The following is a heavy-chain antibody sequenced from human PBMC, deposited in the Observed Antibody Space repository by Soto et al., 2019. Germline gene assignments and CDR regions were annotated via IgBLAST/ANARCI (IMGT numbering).Heavy chain of an antibody. J-gene: IGHJ3*02. CDR3: AKDLFGSVAGAFDI. D-gene: IGHD6-19*01. CDR1: GFTFDDYA. CDR2: ISWNSGSI. Sequence: GGSLRLSCAASGFTFDDYAMRWVRQAPGKGLEWVSGISWNSGSIGYADSVKGRFTISRDNAKNSLYLQMNSLRAEDTALYYCAKDLFGSVAGAFDIWGQGTMVTVSS. V-gene: IGHV3-9*01.